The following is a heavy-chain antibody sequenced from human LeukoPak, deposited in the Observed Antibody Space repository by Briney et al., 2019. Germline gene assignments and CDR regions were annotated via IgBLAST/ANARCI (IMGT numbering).Heavy chain of an antibody. D-gene: IGHD3-3*01. CDR2: IYYSGST. Sequence: GSLRLSCAASGFTFSSYAMSWIRQPPGKGLEWIGYIYYSGSTNYNPSLKSRVTISVDTSKNQFSLKLSSVTAADTAVYYCARSVYDFWSGYYGRFWFDPWGQGTLVTVSS. CDR3: ARSVYDFWSGYYGRFWFDP. CDR1: GFTFSSYA. J-gene: IGHJ5*02. V-gene: IGHV4-59*08.